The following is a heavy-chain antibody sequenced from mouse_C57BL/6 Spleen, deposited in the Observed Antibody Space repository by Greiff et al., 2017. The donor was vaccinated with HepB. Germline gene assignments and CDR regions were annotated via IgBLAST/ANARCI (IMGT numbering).Heavy chain of an antibody. CDR3: ARWGSYYGSLDY. V-gene: IGHV1-80*01. D-gene: IGHD1-1*01. CDR2: IYPGDGDT. J-gene: IGHJ4*01. CDR1: GYAFSSYW. Sequence: QVQLKQSGAELVKPGASVKISCKASGYAFSSYWMNWVKQRPGKGLEWIGQIYPGDGDTNYNGKFKGKATLTADKSSSTAYMQLSSLTSEDSAVYFCARWGSYYGSLDYWGQGTSVTVSS.